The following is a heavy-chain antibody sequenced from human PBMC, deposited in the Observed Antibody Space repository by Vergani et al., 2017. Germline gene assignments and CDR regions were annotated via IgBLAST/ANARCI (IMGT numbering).Heavy chain of an antibody. J-gene: IGHJ4*02. D-gene: IGHD3-22*01. CDR3: ARGKYYYDSSGYCSTVGFDY. V-gene: IGHV3-74*01. CDR2: INSDGSST. CDR1: GFTFSSYW. Sequence: EVQLVESGGGLVQPGGSLRLSCAASGFTFSSYWMHWVRQAPGKGLVWVSRINSDGSSTNYADSVKGRFTISRDNAKNTLYLQMNSLRAEDTAIYYCARGKYYYDSSGYCSTVGFDYWGQGTLVTVSS.